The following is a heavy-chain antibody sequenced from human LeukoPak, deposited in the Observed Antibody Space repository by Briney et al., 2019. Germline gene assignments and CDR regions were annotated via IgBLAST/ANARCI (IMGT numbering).Heavy chain of an antibody. CDR3: VRNLAVAGTCFDS. V-gene: IGHV3-7*03. J-gene: IGHJ4*02. Sequence: GGSLRLSCAASGFIFGKYWMSWVRQAPGTGLEWVANIKQDGSDRNYVTSVRGRFTISRDNAESSLYLQMNSLRVEDTAVYYCVRNLAVAGTCFDSWGQGTLVTVSS. CDR2: IKQDGSDR. D-gene: IGHD6-19*01. CDR1: GFIFGKYW.